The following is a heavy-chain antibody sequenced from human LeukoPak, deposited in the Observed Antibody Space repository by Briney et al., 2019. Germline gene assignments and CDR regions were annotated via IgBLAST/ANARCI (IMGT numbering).Heavy chain of an antibody. CDR3: AKDVTSGWYEGYFDY. J-gene: IGHJ4*02. D-gene: IGHD6-19*01. CDR2: ISNDGTNK. V-gene: IGHV3-30*18. CDR1: GFTLSSYG. Sequence: GGSLRLSCAASGFTLSSYGMHWVRQAPGKGLEWVAVISNDGTNKYYADSVKGRFTISRNNSKNTLYLQMNSLRAEDTAVYYCAKDVTSGWYEGYFDYWGQGTQVTVSS.